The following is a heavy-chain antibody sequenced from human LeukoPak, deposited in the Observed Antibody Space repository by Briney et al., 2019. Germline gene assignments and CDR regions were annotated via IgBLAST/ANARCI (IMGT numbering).Heavy chain of an antibody. J-gene: IGHJ5*02. CDR3: ARDFQAEPSSWFNNWFDP. Sequence: MTSETLSLTCTVSGGSISSYYWSWIRQPAGKGLEWIGRIYTSGSTSYNPSLKSRVTMSVDTSKNQFSLKLSSVTAADTAVYYCARDFQAEPSSWFNNWFDPWGQGTLVTVSS. CDR2: IYTSGST. CDR1: GGSISSYY. V-gene: IGHV4-4*07. D-gene: IGHD6-13*01.